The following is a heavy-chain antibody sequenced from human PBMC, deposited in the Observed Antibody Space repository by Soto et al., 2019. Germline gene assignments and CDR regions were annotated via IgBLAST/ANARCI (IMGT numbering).Heavy chain of an antibody. CDR1: GYTFSNFA. CDR2: INAGNGNT. CDR3: ARDYDFWSGYSNWFDP. D-gene: IGHD3-3*01. J-gene: IGHJ5*02. V-gene: IGHV1-3*01. Sequence: ASVKVSCKASGYTFSNFAMHWVRQAPGQRLEWMGWINAGNGNTKYSQKFQGRVTITRDTSASTAYMELSSLRSEDTAVYYCARDYDFWSGYSNWFDPWGQGTPVTVSS.